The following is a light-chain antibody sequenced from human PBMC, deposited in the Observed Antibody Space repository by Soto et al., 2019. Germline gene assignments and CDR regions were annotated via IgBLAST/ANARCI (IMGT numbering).Light chain of an antibody. CDR1: QSVSSNY. Sequence: EIVLTQSPGTLSLSPGERATLSCRASQSVSSNYLAWYQQKPGQAPRLLIYGASNRATGIPARFSGSGSGTDFTLTISRLEPEDFAVYYCQQYGSSPETFGQGTNVEIK. CDR3: QQYGSSPET. V-gene: IGKV3-20*01. CDR2: GAS. J-gene: IGKJ1*01.